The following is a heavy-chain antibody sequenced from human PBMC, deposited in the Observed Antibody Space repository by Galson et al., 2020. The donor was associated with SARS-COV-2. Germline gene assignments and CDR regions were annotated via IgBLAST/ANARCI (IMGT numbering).Heavy chain of an antibody. V-gene: IGHV1-2*02. CDR1: GYTFTGYY. Sequence: ASVKVSCKASGYTFTGYYMHWVRQAPGQGLEWMGWINPNSGGTNYAQKFQGRVTMTRDTSISTAYMELSRLRSDDTAVYYCARDWGIAVAGWEYYFDCWGQGTLVTVSS. CDR3: ARDWGIAVAGWEYYFDC. J-gene: IGHJ4*02. D-gene: IGHD6-19*01. CDR2: INPNSGGT.